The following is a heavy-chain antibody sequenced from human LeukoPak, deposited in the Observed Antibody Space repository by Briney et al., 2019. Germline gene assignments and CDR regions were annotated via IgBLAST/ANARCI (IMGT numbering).Heavy chain of an antibody. CDR1: GFTFSSSY. CDR2: IHNGRST. D-gene: IGHD3-10*01. J-gene: IGHJ4*02. V-gene: IGHV3-66*01. CDR3: ARARFGELYFDY. Sequence: GRSLRLSCAASGFTFSSSYMSWVRQAPGKGLEWFSLIHNGRSTYYADSVQGRFTMSRDNSRNTLYLQMSSLRAEDTAVYYCARARFGELYFDYWGQGTLVTVSS.